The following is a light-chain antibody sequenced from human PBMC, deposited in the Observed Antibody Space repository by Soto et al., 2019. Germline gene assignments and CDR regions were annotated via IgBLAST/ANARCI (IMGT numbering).Light chain of an antibody. CDR2: EVT. CDR1: NNDVGAYPY. Sequence: QSVLTQPASVSGSPGQSITISCTGTNNDVGAYPYVSWYQQHPGTAPKLIIYEVTNRPSGISDSFSGSKSGNTASLTISGLQAEDESDYYCSSFATSGTTVIFGGGTKLTVL. CDR3: SSFATSGTTVI. V-gene: IGLV2-14*01. J-gene: IGLJ2*01.